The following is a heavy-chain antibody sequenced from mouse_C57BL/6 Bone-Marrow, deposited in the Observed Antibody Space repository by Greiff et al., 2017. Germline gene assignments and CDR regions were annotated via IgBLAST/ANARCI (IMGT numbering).Heavy chain of an antibody. CDR2: ISSGSSTI. Sequence: EVQLVESGGGLVKPGGSLKLSCAASGFTFSDYGMHWVRQAPEKGLEWVAYISSGSSTIYYADTVKGRFTISRDNAKNTLFLQMTSLRSEDTAMYYCATDYYGSSPYFDYWGQGTTLTVSS. D-gene: IGHD1-1*01. CDR3: ATDYYGSSPYFDY. CDR1: GFTFSDYG. V-gene: IGHV5-17*01. J-gene: IGHJ2*01.